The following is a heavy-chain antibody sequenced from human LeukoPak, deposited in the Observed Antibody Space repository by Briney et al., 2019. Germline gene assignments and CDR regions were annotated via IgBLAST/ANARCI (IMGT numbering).Heavy chain of an antibody. CDR1: GFTFTDYY. CDR3: AREGNGLLSKDFDY. J-gene: IGHJ4*02. D-gene: IGHD2/OR15-2a*01. CDR2: IGPHSSAT. Sequence: ASMKVSCKTSGFTFTDYYIHWVRQAPGQGLEWMGYIGPHSSATSSPQEFQGRVTMTRDTSMSTAYMELTRLTSDDTAVYYCAREGNGLLSKDFDYWGQGTLVTVSS. V-gene: IGHV1-2*02.